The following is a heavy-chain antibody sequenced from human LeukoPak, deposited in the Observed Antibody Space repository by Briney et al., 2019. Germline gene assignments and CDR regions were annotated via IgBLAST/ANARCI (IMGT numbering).Heavy chain of an antibody. D-gene: IGHD2-21*01. V-gene: IGHV3-7*05. Sequence: GGPLRLSCAASGFDFRIFLMSWVRQAPGKGLEWVANIIQDGGEKYYVDSVKGRFTISRDNAKNSLYLQMHSLRAEDTAVYYCVRDNSQSFRFDPWGQGTLVTVPS. CDR2: IIQDGGEK. CDR3: VRDNSQSFRFDP. CDR1: GFDFRIFL. J-gene: IGHJ5*02.